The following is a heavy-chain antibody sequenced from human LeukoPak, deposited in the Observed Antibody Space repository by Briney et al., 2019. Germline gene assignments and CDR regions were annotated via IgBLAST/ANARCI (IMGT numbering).Heavy chain of an antibody. CDR1: GYTFTSYG. V-gene: IGHV1-18*01. Sequence: ASVKVSCKASGYTFTSYGISWVRQAPGQGLEWMGWISAYNGNTNYAQKLQGRVTMTTDTSTSTAYMELRSLRSEDTAVYYCASLGTVARPGYFDYWGQGTLVTVSS. J-gene: IGHJ4*02. D-gene: IGHD6-6*01. CDR2: ISAYNGNT. CDR3: ASLGTVARPGYFDY.